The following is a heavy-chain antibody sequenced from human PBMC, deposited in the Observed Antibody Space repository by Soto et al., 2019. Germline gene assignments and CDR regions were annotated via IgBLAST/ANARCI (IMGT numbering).Heavy chain of an antibody. Sequence: EVQLVESGGGLVKPGGSLRLSCAASGFTFSSYSMNWVRQAPGKGLEWVSSISSSSSYIYYADSVKGRFTISRDNAKNSLYLQRNSLRAEDTAVDYCARVGATCYDVWGPLDYWGQGTLVTVSS. CDR1: GFTFSSYS. CDR2: ISSSSSYI. J-gene: IGHJ4*02. V-gene: IGHV3-21*01. CDR3: ARVGATCYDVWGPLDY. D-gene: IGHD3-10*02.